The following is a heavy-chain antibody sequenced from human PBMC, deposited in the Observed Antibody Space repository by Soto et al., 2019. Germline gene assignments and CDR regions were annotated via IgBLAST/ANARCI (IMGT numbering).Heavy chain of an antibody. D-gene: IGHD2-2*01. CDR3: AKELLGYVDY. V-gene: IGHV3-30*18. CDR2: ISYDGSNK. CDR1: GFTFSSYG. J-gene: IGHJ4*01. Sequence: PGGSLRLSCAASGFTFSSYGMRWVRQAPGKGLEWVAVISYDGSNKYYADSVKGRFTISRDNSKNTLYLQMNSLRAEDTAVYYCAKELLGYVDYWGHGTLVTVSS.